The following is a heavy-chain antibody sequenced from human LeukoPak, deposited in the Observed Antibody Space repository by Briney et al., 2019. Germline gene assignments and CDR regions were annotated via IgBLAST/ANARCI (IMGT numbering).Heavy chain of an antibody. CDR2: LRYDGSNK. J-gene: IGHJ4*02. CDR1: GFTFSSYG. D-gene: IGHD3-10*01. V-gene: IGHV3-30*02. CDR3: AKDYYGSGSLFDD. Sequence: PGGSLRLSCAASGFTFSSYGMHWVRQAPGKGLEGVAFLRYDGSNKYYADPVKGRFTIPRHNSKNTLYPQMNSLSAEDTVVYFCAKDYYGSGSLFDDWGQGALGTVS.